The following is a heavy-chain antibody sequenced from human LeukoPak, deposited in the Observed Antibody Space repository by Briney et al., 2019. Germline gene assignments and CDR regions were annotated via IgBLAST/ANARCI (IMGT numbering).Heavy chain of an antibody. V-gene: IGHV4-4*07. CDR3: ARDELVVPAAASQWFFDY. D-gene: IGHD2-2*01. Sequence: PSETRSLTCTVSGVSISTYSWSWIRQPAGKGLEWIGRIYTSGSTNYSPSLKSRVTMSVDTSKNQFSLKLSSVTAADTAVYYCARDELVVPAAASQWFFDYWGQGTLVTVSS. J-gene: IGHJ4*02. CDR2: IYTSGST. CDR1: GVSISTYS.